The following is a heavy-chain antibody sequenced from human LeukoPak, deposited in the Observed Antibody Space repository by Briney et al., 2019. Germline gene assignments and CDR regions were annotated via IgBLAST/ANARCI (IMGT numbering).Heavy chain of an antibody. J-gene: IGHJ4*02. CDR2: IYYSGST. V-gene: IGHV4-59*08. D-gene: IGHD3-10*01. Sequence: PSETLSLTCTVSGGSISSYYWSWIRQTPGKGLEWMGYIYYSGSTNYNPSLKSRVTISVDTSKNQFSLKLSSVTAADTAVYYCAGSFTMVRGVIPSIFDYWGQGTLVTVSS. CDR3: AGSFTMVRGVIPSIFDY. CDR1: GGSISSYY.